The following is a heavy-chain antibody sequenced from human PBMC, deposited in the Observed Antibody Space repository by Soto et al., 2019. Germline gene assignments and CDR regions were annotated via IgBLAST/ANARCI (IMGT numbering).Heavy chain of an antibody. Sequence: GGSLRLSCAASGFTFSSYSMNWVRQAPGKGLEWVSSISSSSSYIYYADSVKGRFTISRDNAKNSLYLQMNSLRAEDTAVYYCARDLYDSSGYYYGEGYWGQGTLVTVSS. CDR3: ARDLYDSSGYYYGEGY. D-gene: IGHD3-22*01. CDR2: ISSSSSYI. CDR1: GFTFSSYS. J-gene: IGHJ4*02. V-gene: IGHV3-21*01.